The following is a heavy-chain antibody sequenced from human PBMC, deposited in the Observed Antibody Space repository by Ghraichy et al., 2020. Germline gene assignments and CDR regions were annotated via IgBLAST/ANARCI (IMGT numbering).Heavy chain of an antibody. D-gene: IGHD3-3*01. Sequence: LSLTCAASGFTFSGYSMNWVRQAPGKGLEWVSYLTSDGRTIHYADSVKGRFTISRDNAKNSLYLQMNSLTDDDTAVYYCARGKQGYAFFDFWGPGTLVTVSS. CDR1: GFTFSGYS. CDR2: LTSDGRTI. V-gene: IGHV3-48*02. J-gene: IGHJ4*02. CDR3: ARGKQGYAFFDF.